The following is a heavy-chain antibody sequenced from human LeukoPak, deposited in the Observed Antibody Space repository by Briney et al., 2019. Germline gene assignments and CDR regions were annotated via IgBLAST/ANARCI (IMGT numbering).Heavy chain of an antibody. V-gene: IGHV3-7*01. CDR3: ARDPGFLAAHFDY. D-gene: IGHD2/OR15-2a*01. CDR1: GFTFSSYW. Sequence: GESLKISCVASGFTFSSYWMSWVRQAPGKGLEWVADIKQDGDDKYYVDSVKGRFTISRDNAKNSLYLQMNSLRAEDTAVYYCARDPGFLAAHFDYWGQGTLVTVSS. J-gene: IGHJ4*02. CDR2: IKQDGDDK.